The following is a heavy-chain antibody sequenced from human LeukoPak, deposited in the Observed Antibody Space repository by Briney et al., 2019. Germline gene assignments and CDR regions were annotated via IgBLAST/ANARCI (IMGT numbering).Heavy chain of an antibody. Sequence: GGSLRLSCAASGFTFSSYAMSWVRRAPGKGLEWVSAISGSGGSTYYADSVKGRFTISRDNSKNTLYLQMNSLRAEDTAVYYCARDGAVAGIRNAFDIWGQGTMVTVSS. CDR3: ARDGAVAGIRNAFDI. CDR2: ISGSGGST. V-gene: IGHV3-23*01. D-gene: IGHD6-19*01. CDR1: GFTFSSYA. J-gene: IGHJ3*02.